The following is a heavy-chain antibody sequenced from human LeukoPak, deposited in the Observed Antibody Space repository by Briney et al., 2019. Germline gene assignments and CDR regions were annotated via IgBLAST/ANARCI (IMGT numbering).Heavy chain of an antibody. J-gene: IGHJ4*02. CDR1: GFTFSSYG. D-gene: IGHD2/OR15-2a*01. CDR3: ARDFYDGFALDY. CDR2: IRYDGSNK. V-gene: IGHV3-30*02. Sequence: PGGSLRLSCAASGFTFSSYGMHWVRQDPGKGLVWLAFIRYDGSNKYYADSVKGRFTISSDNARNSLYLQMDNLRAEDTGVYYCARDFYDGFALDYWGQGTLVTVSS.